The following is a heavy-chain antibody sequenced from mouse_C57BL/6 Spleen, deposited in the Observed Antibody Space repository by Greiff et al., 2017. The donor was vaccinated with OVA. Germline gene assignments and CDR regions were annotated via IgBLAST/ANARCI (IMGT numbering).Heavy chain of an antibody. V-gene: IGHV14-1*01. J-gene: IGHJ2*01. CDR1: GFNIKDYY. CDR3: TTGTYYSNYYFDY. Sequence: EVKLMESGAELVRPGASVKLSCTASGFNIKDYYMHWVKQRPEQGLEWIGRIDPEDGDTEYAPKFQGKATMTADTSSNTAYLQLSSVTSEDTAVYYCTTGTYYSNYYFDYWGQGTTLTVSS. CDR2: IDPEDGDT. D-gene: IGHD2-5*01.